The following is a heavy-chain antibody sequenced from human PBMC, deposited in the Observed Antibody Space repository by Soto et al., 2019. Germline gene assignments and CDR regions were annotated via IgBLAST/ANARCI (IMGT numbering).Heavy chain of an antibody. CDR2: IKQDGSEK. V-gene: IGHV3-7*05. D-gene: IGHD6-19*01. CDR3: ARDAVAGTWVDY. Sequence: GESLKISCAASGFTFSSYWMSWVRQAPGKGLEWVANIKQDGSEKYYVDSVKGRFTISRDNAKNSLYLQMNSLRAEDTAVYYCARDAVAGTWVDYWGQGTLVTVSS. J-gene: IGHJ4*02. CDR1: GFTFSSYW.